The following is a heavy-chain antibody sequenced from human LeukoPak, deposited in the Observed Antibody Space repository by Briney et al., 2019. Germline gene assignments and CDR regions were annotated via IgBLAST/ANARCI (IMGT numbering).Heavy chain of an antibody. J-gene: IGHJ6*03. V-gene: IGHV1-69*05. D-gene: IGHD2-2*01. CDR3: ASSKYAETLFNYYYYMDV. CDR2: IIPIFGTA. CDR1: GYTFTSYG. Sequence: GASVKVSCKXSGYTFTSYGISWVRQAPGQGLEWMGGIIPIFGTANYAQKFQGRVTITTDESTSTAYMELSSLRSEDTAVYYCASSKYAETLFNYYYYMDVWGKGTTVTVSS.